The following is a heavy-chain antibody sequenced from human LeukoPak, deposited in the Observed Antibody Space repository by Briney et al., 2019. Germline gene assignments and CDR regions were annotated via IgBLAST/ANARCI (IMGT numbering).Heavy chain of an antibody. V-gene: IGHV1-3*01. CDR1: GYTFTSYA. J-gene: IGHJ6*02. CDR2: INAGNGNT. CDR3: ARDPPDYGPSYYYYGMDV. Sequence: GASVKVSCKASGYTFTSYAMHWVRQAPGQRLEWMGWINAGNGNTKYSQKFQGRVTITRDTSASTAYMELSSLRSEDTAVYYCARDPPDYGPSYYYYGMDVWGQGTTVTVSS. D-gene: IGHD4-17*01.